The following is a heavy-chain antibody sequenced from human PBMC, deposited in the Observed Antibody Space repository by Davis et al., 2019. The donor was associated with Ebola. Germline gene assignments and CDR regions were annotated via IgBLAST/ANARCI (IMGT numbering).Heavy chain of an antibody. CDR2: INPNSGGT. Sequence: ASVKVSCKASGYTFAGYYIHWVRQAPGQGLEWMGWINPNSGGTNYAQNFQGRVTMTRDTSISTAYMDLSSLRSDDTAVYFCARVPQLTCSAFNCYTGGDYFDYWGQGTLVTVSS. J-gene: IGHJ4*02. V-gene: IGHV1-2*02. D-gene: IGHD2-2*02. CDR3: ARVPQLTCSAFNCYTGGDYFDY. CDR1: GYTFAGYY.